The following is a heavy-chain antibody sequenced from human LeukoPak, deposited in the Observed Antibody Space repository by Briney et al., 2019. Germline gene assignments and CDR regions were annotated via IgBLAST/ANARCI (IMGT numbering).Heavy chain of an antibody. V-gene: IGHV1-2*02. D-gene: IGHD2-2*02. CDR2: INPNSGGT. J-gene: IGHJ4*02. CDR1: GYTFTGYY. Sequence: ASVKVSCKASGYTFTGYYMHWVRQAPGQGLEWMGWINPNSGGTNYAQKLQGRVTMTRDTSISTAYMELSRLRSDETAVYYCARIKVPAAIGYFDYWGQGTLVTVSS. CDR3: ARIKVPAAIGYFDY.